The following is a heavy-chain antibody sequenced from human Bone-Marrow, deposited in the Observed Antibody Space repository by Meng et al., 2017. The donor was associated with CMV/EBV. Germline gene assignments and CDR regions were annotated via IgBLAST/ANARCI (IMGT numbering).Heavy chain of an antibody. J-gene: IGHJ6*02. V-gene: IGHV3-53*01. Sequence: GESLKISCVVSGLTASISHMNWVRQAPGKGLEWVSVICPDGTHYAGFVKGRFTISRDNAKNSLYLQMNSLRAEDTAVYYCARDTWSGYLPSPYYYYGMDVWGQGTTVTVSS. CDR1: GLTASISH. CDR2: ICPDGT. CDR3: ARDTWSGYLPSPYYYYGMDV. D-gene: IGHD3-3*01.